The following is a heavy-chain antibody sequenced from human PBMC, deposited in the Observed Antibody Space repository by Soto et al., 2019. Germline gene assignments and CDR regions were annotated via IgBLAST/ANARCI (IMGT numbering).Heavy chain of an antibody. J-gene: IGHJ6*02. V-gene: IGHV1-18*01. Sequence: ASVKVSCKASGYTFTNYFITWVRQAPGQGLEWMGWISAYNGNTNYGQMLQGRVTMTTDTSTATAYMEMRSLRSDDTAVYYCVRQNYYSGMDVWGQGTTVTVSS. CDR3: VRQNYYSGMDV. CDR2: ISAYNGNT. CDR1: GYTFTNYF.